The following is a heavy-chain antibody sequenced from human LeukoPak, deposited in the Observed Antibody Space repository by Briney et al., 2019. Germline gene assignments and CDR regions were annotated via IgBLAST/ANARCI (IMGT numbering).Heavy chain of an antibody. CDR3: ARVLANTGYSSSFYY. D-gene: IGHD6-13*01. CDR1: GYAFTSYY. CDR2: INPSGGST. Sequence: ASVKVSCKASGYAFTSYYMHWVRQAPGQGLEWMGIINPSGGSTSYAQKFQGRVTMTRDTSTSTVYMELSSLRSEDTAVYYCARVLANTGYSSSFYYWGQGTLVTVSS. V-gene: IGHV1-46*01. J-gene: IGHJ4*02.